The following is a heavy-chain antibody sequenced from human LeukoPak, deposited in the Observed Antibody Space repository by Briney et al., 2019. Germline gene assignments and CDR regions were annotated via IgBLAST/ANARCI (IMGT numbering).Heavy chain of an antibody. D-gene: IGHD1-26*01. CDR3: ARMKLDGFDY. CDR2: IWYDGSNE. Sequence: GGSLRLSCAASGFTFSRYGMHWVRQAPGKGLEWVAVIWYDGSNEYYADSVKGRFTIFRDNSKNTLHLQMNSLRAEDTAVYYCARMKLDGFDYWGQGTLVTVSS. CDR1: GFTFSRYG. V-gene: IGHV3-33*01. J-gene: IGHJ4*02.